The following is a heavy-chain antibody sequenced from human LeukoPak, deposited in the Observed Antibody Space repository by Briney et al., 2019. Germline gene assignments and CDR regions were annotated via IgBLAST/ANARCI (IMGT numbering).Heavy chain of an antibody. CDR1: AFTVSSNY. CDR2: IYSGGST. D-gene: IGHD1-26*01. J-gene: IGHJ4*02. CDR3: ARDTTLDY. Sequence: PGVSLRLSCAASAFTVSSNYMSWVRQPPGKGLEWVSVIYSGGSTYYADYVKGRFTISRDNSKNTLYLQMNSLRAEDTAVCYCARDTTLDYWGQGTLVTVSS. V-gene: IGHV3-53*01.